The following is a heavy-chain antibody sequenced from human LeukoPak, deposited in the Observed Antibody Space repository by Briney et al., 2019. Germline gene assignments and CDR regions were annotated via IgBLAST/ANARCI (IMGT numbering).Heavy chain of an antibody. D-gene: IGHD3-16*01. J-gene: IGHJ4*02. CDR3: ARDQGGYYFDY. Sequence: SSQTLSLTCAVSGGSISSGGYSWSWIRQPPGKGLEWIGYIYHSGSTYYNPSLKSRVTISVDRSKNQFSLELSSVTAADTAVYYCARDQGGYYFDYWGQGTLVTVSS. CDR2: IYHSGST. V-gene: IGHV4-30-2*01. CDR1: GGSISSGGYS.